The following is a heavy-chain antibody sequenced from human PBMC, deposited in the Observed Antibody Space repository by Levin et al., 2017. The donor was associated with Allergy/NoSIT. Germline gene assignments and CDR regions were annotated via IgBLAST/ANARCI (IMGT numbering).Heavy chain of an antibody. V-gene: IGHV3-23*01. CDR1: GFTFSSYG. CDR2: ISASSGGT. Sequence: GESLKISCAASGFTFSSYGMSWVRQAPGKGLEWVSSISASSGGTYYADSAKGRLTISRDNSKNTLYLQMNSLRAEDTAIYYCAKGGGGYIDYWGQGTLVTVSS. D-gene: IGHD2-15*01. J-gene: IGHJ4*02. CDR3: AKGGGGYIDY.